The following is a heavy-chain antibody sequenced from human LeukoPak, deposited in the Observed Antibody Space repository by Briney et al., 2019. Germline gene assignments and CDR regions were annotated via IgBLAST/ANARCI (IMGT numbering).Heavy chain of an antibody. J-gene: IGHJ4*02. V-gene: IGHV1-2*02. Sequence: GASVTVSCKACGYTFTDYYIHWVRQAPGQGLEWMGWINSNSGGTNYAQKFQAGVSLTRDTSIRTAYMELTRLRSDDTAVYYCARAPGIAAAGTHFDFWGQGTLVTVSS. CDR2: INSNSGGT. D-gene: IGHD6-13*01. CDR3: ARAPGIAAAGTHFDF. CDR1: GYTFTDYY.